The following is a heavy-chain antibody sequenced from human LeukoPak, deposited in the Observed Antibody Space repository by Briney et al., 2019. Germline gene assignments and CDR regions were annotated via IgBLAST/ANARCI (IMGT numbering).Heavy chain of an antibody. D-gene: IGHD5-12*01. CDR3: ARSDLATITAGPFEY. CDR2: ISGHQGNT. J-gene: IGHJ4*02. Sequence: ASVKVSFKASGYTFSTYGITGVRQARGQGLEWMGWISGHQGNTKYAQNFQGRVTMTIDTSTSTAYMDLRSLRSDDTAIYSCARSDLATITAGPFEYWGQGTLVAVSS. V-gene: IGHV1-18*01. CDR1: GYTFSTYG.